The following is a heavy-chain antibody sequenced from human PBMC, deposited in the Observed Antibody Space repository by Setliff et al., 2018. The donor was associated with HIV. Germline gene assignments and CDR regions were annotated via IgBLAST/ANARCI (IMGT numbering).Heavy chain of an antibody. Sequence: SETLSLTCRVSGGSIRSDNYYWAWIRQPPGKRLEWIASIHHTGGTYYNPSLKSRVTTSVDTSKYQFSLKLRSLTATDTAIYHCARSMRYFYDTSGFSWFDPWGQGTLVTVSS. CDR1: GGSIRSDNYY. V-gene: IGHV4-39*01. D-gene: IGHD3-22*01. CDR3: ARSMRYFYDTSGFSWFDP. CDR2: IHHTGGT. J-gene: IGHJ5*02.